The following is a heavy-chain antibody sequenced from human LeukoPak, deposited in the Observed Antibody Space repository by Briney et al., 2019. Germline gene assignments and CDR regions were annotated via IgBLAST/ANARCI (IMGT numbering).Heavy chain of an antibody. Sequence: GGSLRLSCAASGFTFSAYSMSWVRQAPGKGLEWVSSINRGSNHIYYADAVKGRFTISRDNARNTVYLQMNSLRVEDTAVYYCVRDFRSADYWGQGTLVTVSS. V-gene: IGHV3-21*01. J-gene: IGHJ4*02. CDR2: INRGSNHI. CDR3: VRDFRSADY. CDR1: GFTFSAYS.